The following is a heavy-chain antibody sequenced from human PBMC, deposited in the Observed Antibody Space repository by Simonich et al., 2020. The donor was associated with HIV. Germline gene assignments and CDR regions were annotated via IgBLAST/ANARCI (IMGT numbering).Heavy chain of an antibody. D-gene: IGHD3-9*01. J-gene: IGHJ4*02. CDR3: ARGVDYYFDY. CDR2: INHSGIN. V-gene: IGHV4-34*01. Sequence: QVQLQQWGAGLLKPAETLSLTCAVYGGSFSGYYWGWIRQPPGKGLEWIGEINHSGINNYNPSLKSRIAMSRDTSKNQSSLKLSSVTAADTAVYYCARGVDYYFDYWGQGTLVTVS. CDR1: GGSFSGYY.